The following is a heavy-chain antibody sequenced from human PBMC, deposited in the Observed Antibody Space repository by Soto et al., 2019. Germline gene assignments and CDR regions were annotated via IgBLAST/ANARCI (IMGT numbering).Heavy chain of an antibody. CDR2: IYYSGST. CDR1: DGSISSYY. Sequence: SETLSLTCTVSDGSISSYYWSWIRQPPGKGLEWIGYIYYSGSTNYNPSLKSRVTISVDTSKNQFSLKLSSVTAADTAVYYCARRGPRDGDWFDPWGQGTLVTVSS. J-gene: IGHJ5*02. CDR3: ARRGPRDGDWFDP. D-gene: IGHD3-16*01. V-gene: IGHV4-59*08.